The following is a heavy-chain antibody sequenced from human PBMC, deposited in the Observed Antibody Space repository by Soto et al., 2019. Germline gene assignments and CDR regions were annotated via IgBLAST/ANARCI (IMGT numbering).Heavy chain of an antibody. V-gene: IGHV1-18*01. CDR3: ARVGGMIDEDLDY. J-gene: IGHJ4*02. D-gene: IGHD3-22*01. CDR1: CYTFTSYG. Sequence: VASVKVSCKASCYTFTSYGISLFRHATGQGLECMGWISAYNGNTNYAQKLQGRVTMTTDTSTSTAYMELRSLRSDATAVYYCARVGGMIDEDLDYWGQGTLVTVSS. CDR2: ISAYNGNT.